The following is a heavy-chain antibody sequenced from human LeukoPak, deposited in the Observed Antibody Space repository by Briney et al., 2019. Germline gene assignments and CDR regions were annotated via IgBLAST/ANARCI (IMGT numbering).Heavy chain of an antibody. V-gene: IGHV3-7*05. J-gene: IGHJ4*02. CDR2: IKPDGSEK. Sequence: GGSLRLSCADSGITFSGNWMSWVRQAPGKGLEWVAHIKPDGSEKYYVDSVRGRFTISRDNAENSLYLEMNSLRAEDTAVYFCARDRDWSFDSRGQGTLVTVSS. D-gene: IGHD3/OR15-3a*01. CDR1: GITFSGNW. CDR3: ARDRDWSFDS.